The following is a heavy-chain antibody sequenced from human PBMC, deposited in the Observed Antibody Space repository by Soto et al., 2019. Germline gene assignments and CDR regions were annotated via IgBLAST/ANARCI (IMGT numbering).Heavy chain of an antibody. CDR3: ARWSFLDY. J-gene: IGHJ4*02. CDR2: ISVSDGKT. CDR1: GFSFTRYA. V-gene: IGHV3-23*01. D-gene: IGHD1-26*01. Sequence: VGSLRLSGAPSGFSFTRYALSWVRQAPGKGLEWVSTISVSDGKTYYADSVKGRFSISRDTSKTTLYLQMNSLRVEDTAVYYCARWSFLDYWGQGTRVTVSS.